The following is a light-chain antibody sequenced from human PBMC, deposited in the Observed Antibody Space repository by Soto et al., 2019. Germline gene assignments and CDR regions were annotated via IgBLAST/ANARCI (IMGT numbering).Light chain of an antibody. V-gene: IGLV1-40*01. J-gene: IGLJ2*01. CDR2: DNN. Sequence: QSVLTQPPSVSGAPGQRVTISCTGSSSNIGALYDVNWYQQLPGTAPKLLIYDNNNRPSGVPDRFSGSKSGTSASLAITGLQAEDEADYYGQSYDNSRSGHVVFGGGTKLTVL. CDR3: QSYDNSRSGHVV. CDR1: SSNIGALYD.